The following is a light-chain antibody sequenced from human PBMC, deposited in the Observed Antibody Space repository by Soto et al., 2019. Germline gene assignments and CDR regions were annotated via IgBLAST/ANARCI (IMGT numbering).Light chain of an antibody. Sequence: EIVFAQSPGPLSFSPGEGATLSWRASQSISSNFLAWYQQKPGQAPRLLIYDTSTRATGIPDRFSGSGSGPDFSLIISRLEPEDFAVYYCQYYGSSPRTFGQGPRWIS. CDR1: QSISSNF. J-gene: IGKJ1*01. CDR3: QYYGSSPRT. CDR2: DTS. V-gene: IGKV3-20*01.